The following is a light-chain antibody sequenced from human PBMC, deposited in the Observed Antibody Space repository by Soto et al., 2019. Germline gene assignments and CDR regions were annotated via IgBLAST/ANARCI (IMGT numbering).Light chain of an antibody. CDR2: DVS. Sequence: QSALTQPRSVSGSPGQSVTISCTGTSSDVGGYNYVSWYQQHPGKAPKLMIYDVSKRPSGVPDRFSGSKSGNTASLTISGLQAEEEAAYYCCSYAGSYTWVFGGGTKLTVL. J-gene: IGLJ3*02. CDR3: CSYAGSYTWV. V-gene: IGLV2-11*01. CDR1: SSDVGGYNY.